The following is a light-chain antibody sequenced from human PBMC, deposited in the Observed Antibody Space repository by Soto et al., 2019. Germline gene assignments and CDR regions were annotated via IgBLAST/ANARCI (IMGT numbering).Light chain of an antibody. CDR3: LHYNSYSET. CDR2: QAS. V-gene: IGKV1-5*03. J-gene: IGKJ1*01. CDR1: QSISTW. Sequence: DIPMTQSPSTLSASVGDRVTITCRASQSISTWLAWYQQKRGKAPKLLIYQASSLDTGVPSKFSGSGSGTEFTLIISSLQPDDFATYYCLHYNSYSETFGQGTKVEIK.